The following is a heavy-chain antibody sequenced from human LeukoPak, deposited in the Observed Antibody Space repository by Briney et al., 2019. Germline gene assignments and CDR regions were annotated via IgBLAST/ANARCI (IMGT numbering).Heavy chain of an antibody. CDR1: EFTFGSYS. Sequence: GGSLRLSCAASEFTFGSYSMNWVRQAPGKGLEWVSYISSSSVTIYYADSVKGRFTISRDNAQSSLYLQMNSLRAGDTAVYYCARQAVARPFDLWGQGTMVAVSS. J-gene: IGHJ3*01. V-gene: IGHV3-48*04. CDR3: ARQAVARPFDL. CDR2: ISSSSVTI.